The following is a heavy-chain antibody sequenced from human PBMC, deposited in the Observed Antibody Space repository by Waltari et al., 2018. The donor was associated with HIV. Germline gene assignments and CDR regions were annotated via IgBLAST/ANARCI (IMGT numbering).Heavy chain of an antibody. Sequence: QVQLVESGGGVVQPGGSLRLSCAASGFTFNTYGIHWARQAPGKGLEWVTVIGHDGSAKFYADSVKGRFTISRDNSKNTMYLQMNSLRAEDAAVYYCAREGYDYPNLYWHFDLWGRGTQVTVSS. V-gene: IGHV3-30*03. CDR2: IGHDGSAK. CDR1: GFTFNTYG. CDR3: AREGYDYPNLYWHFDL. D-gene: IGHD3-16*01. J-gene: IGHJ2*01.